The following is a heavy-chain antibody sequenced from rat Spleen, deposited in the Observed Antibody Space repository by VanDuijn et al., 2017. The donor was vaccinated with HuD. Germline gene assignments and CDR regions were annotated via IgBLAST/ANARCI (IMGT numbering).Heavy chain of an antibody. CDR3: TRSYGGYSQHWFPY. V-gene: IGHV2-1*01. Sequence: QVQLKESGPGLVQPSQTLSLICTVSGFSLISHSVHWVRQPPGKGLEWMGTIWAGGGTNYNSAVQSRLSISRDTSKSQVFLKMNSLQTDDTAIYFCTRSYGGYSQHWFPYWGQGTLVTVSS. J-gene: IGHJ3*01. CDR1: GFSLISHS. CDR2: IWAGGGT. D-gene: IGHD1-11*01.